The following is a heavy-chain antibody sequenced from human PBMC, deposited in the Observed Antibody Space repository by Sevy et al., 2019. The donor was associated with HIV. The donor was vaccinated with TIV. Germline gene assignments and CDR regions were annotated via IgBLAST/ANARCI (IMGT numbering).Heavy chain of an antibody. J-gene: IGHJ4*02. V-gene: IGHV3-30*03. CDR2: ISHDGINE. Sequence: GGSLRLSCIGSGFSFSYYGIHWVRQSPGKGLDWVALISHDGINEYYADSVKGRFTISRDNSKNTLHLQMNSLRVEDTAVYYCARDLEFYDYGDYGPAFMPDYWGQGTLVTVSS. CDR3: ARDLEFYDYGDYGPAFMPDY. CDR1: GFSFSYYG. D-gene: IGHD4-17*01.